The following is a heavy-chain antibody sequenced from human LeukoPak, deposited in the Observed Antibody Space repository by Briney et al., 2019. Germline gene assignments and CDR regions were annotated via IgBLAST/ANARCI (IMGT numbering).Heavy chain of an antibody. CDR1: GYTFTSYG. V-gene: IGHV1-18*01. Sequence: ASVKVSCKASGYTFTSYGISWVRQAPGQGLEWMGWISAYNGNTNYAQKLQGRVTMTTDTSTSTAYMELSSLRSEDTAVYYCARDSSATPSYYYGMDVWGQGTTVTVSS. CDR3: ARDSSATPSYYYGMDV. D-gene: IGHD1-26*01. CDR2: ISAYNGNT. J-gene: IGHJ6*02.